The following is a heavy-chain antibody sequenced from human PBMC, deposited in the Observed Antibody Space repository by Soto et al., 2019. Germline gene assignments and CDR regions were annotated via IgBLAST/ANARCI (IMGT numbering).Heavy chain of an antibody. Sequence: GGTLILSCAASGFTFSSSTMHWVRQAPGKGLEWVTLILSDGSNKYYADSVKGRFTVSRDNSKNTLYLQLNSLRAEDTAMYYCARDSGYNYGHPLAYWGQGTLVTVSS. CDR1: GFTFSSST. V-gene: IGHV3-30-3*01. D-gene: IGHD5-18*01. CDR3: ARDSGYNYGHPLAY. J-gene: IGHJ4*02. CDR2: ILSDGSNK.